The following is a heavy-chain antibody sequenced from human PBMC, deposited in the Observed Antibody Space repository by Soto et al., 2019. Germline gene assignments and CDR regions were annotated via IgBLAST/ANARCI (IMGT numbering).Heavy chain of an antibody. CDR3: AIIRIAVAATYFDY. CDR1: GFTFSSYW. V-gene: IGHV3-7*01. D-gene: IGHD6-19*01. Sequence: GGSLRLSCAASGFTFSSYWMSWVRQAPGKGLEWVANIKQDGSNKYYADSVKGRFTISRDNSKNTLYLQMNSLRAEDTAVYYCAIIRIAVAATYFDYWGQGTLVTVSS. CDR2: IKQDGSNK. J-gene: IGHJ4*02.